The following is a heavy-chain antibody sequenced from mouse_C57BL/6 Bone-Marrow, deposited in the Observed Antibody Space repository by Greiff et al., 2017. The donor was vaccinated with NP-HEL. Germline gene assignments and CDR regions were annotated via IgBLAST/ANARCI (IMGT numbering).Heavy chain of an antibody. CDR3: ARPSDYYGSSYYYAMDY. CDR2: ISNGGGST. CDR1: GFTFSDYY. J-gene: IGHJ4*01. Sequence: EVKVVESGGGLVQPGGSLKLSCAASGFTFSDYYMYWVRQTPEKRLEWVAYISNGGGSTYYPDTVQGRFTISRDNAKNTLYLQMSRLKSEDTAMYYCARPSDYYGSSYYYAMDYWGQGTSVTVSS. D-gene: IGHD1-1*01. V-gene: IGHV5-12*01.